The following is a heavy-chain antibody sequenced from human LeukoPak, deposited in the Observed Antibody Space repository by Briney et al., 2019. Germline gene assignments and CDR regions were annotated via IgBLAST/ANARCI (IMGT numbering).Heavy chain of an antibody. D-gene: IGHD3-22*01. J-gene: IGHJ4*02. CDR3: AKDLDYDTIGAFDY. CDR1: GFTFSSYG. V-gene: IGHV3-30*18. Sequence: GGSLRLSCAASGFTFSSYGMHWVRQAPGKELEWVAVISYDGSNKYYADSVKGRFTISRDNSKNTLYLQMNSLRAEDTAVYYCAKDLDYDTIGAFDYWGQGTLVTVSS. CDR2: ISYDGSNK.